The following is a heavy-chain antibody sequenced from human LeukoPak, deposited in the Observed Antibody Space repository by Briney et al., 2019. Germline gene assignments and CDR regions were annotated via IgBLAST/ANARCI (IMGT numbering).Heavy chain of an antibody. V-gene: IGHV5-51*01. D-gene: IGHD2-15*01. CDR1: GYSFTSYW. CDR2: IYPGDSDT. Sequence: GESLKISCKGSGYSFTSYWIAWVRQMPGKGLGWMGIIYPGDSDTRYSPSFQGQVTISADKSISTAYLQWSSLKASDTAMYYCARSDRYCNGNTCFPDAFDIWGQGTMVTVSS. J-gene: IGHJ3*02. CDR3: ARSDRYCNGNTCFPDAFDI.